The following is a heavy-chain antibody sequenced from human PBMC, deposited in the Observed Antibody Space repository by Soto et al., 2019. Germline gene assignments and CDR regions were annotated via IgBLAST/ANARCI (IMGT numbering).Heavy chain of an antibody. CDR3: ARQTGLGATNY. J-gene: IGHJ4*02. CDR2: INTDGSVT. V-gene: IGHV3-74*01. Sequence: PGGSLRLSCAGSGFTFNNFWMHWVRQAPGKGLVWVARINTDGSVTSHADSVKGRFTISRDNAKSTLYLQMSSLRAEDSARYYCARQTGLGATNYWGRGTLVTVSS. D-gene: IGHD1-26*01. CDR1: GFTFNNFW.